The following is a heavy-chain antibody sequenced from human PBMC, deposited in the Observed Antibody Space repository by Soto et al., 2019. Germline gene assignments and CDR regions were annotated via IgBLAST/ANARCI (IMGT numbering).Heavy chain of an antibody. J-gene: IGHJ6*02. D-gene: IGHD2-2*01. V-gene: IGHV1-69*01. CDR1: GGTFSSYA. CDR3: ARDGGPAATADPDRHYYNGMDV. CDR2: IIPIFGTA. Sequence: QVQLVQSGAEVKKPGSSVKVSCKASGGTFSSYAISWVRQAPGQGLEWMGGIIPIFGTANYAQKFQGRVTITADESTSTAYMELSSLRSEDTSVYYCARDGGPAATADPDRHYYNGMDVWGQGTTVTVSS.